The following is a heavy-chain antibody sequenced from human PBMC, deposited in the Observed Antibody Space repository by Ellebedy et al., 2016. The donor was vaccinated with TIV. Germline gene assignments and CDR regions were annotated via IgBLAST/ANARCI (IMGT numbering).Heavy chain of an antibody. CDR1: GYSLGSNFY. CDR2: FHHSARK. J-gene: IGHJ5*02. CDR3: ARDPGSRFDP. Sequence: MPSETLSLTCTVSGYSLGSNFYWGWVRQSPGKGLEWIASFHHSARKYYNPSLQSRVTLSVDTSKNQLSLKLTAVTAADTAVYYCARDPGSRFDPWGQGILVTVSS. V-gene: IGHV4-38-2*02. D-gene: IGHD3-10*01.